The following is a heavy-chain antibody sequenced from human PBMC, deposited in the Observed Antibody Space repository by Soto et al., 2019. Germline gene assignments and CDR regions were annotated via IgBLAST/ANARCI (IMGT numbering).Heavy chain of an antibody. CDR2: ISTTSTYT. V-gene: IGHV3-21*01. CDR3: ARDDGLSSTNVKAFDI. CDR1: GFTFSRYY. Sequence: ESGGGLVEPGESLRLSCAASGFTFSRYYMNWVRQAPGKGLEWVSSISTTSTYTHYADSLKGRFTISRDNAKKLLYLQMVSPRAEDTAVYYCARDDGLSSTNVKAFDIWGQGTKVTVSS. J-gene: IGHJ3*02. D-gene: IGHD2-2*01.